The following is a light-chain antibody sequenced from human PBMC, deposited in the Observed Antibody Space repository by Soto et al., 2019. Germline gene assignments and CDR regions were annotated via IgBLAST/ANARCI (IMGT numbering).Light chain of an antibody. CDR3: QSYDSSTVV. Sequence: QAVLTQPPSVSGSPGQSVTISCTGTSSDVGGYDYVSWYQQHPGKAPKLLIYDVTKRPSGVPDRFSGSKSGNTASLTISGLQAEDEADYYCQSYDSSTVVFGGGTKLTVL. CDR2: DVT. CDR1: SSDVGGYDY. V-gene: IGLV2-11*01. J-gene: IGLJ2*01.